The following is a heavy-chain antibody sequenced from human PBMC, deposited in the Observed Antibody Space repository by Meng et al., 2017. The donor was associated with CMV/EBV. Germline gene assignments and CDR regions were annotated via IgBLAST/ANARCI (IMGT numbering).Heavy chain of an antibody. Sequence: HVEPVQSVAEVKNPGASVKVSCKASGGTFSSYAISWVRQAPGQGREWMGGIIPIFGTANYAQKFQGRVTITADESTSTAYMELSSLRSEDTAVYYCARMPRDGYNYIDYWGQGTLVTVSS. CDR2: IIPIFGTA. J-gene: IGHJ4*02. CDR3: ARMPRDGYNYIDY. V-gene: IGHV1-69*01. CDR1: GGTFSSYA. D-gene: IGHD5-24*01.